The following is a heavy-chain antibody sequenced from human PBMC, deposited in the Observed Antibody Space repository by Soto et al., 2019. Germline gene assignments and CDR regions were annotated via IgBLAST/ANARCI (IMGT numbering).Heavy chain of an antibody. J-gene: IGHJ6*02. CDR3: ARIKWGLDYYSGMDV. Sequence: ASVKVSCKASGYTFSDYFIQWLRQAPGQGLEWVAWINPKTAATNYAKKFQDRVTVTSDTSFSTAYLELTRLRPDDTALYYCARIKWGLDYYSGMDVWGQGTAVPVS. CDR2: INPKTAAT. V-gene: IGHV1-2*02. CDR1: GYTFSDYF. D-gene: IGHD1-26*01.